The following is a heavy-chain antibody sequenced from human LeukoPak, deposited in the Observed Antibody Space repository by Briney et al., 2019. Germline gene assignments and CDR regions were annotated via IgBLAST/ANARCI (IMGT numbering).Heavy chain of an antibody. CDR2: IKSKTDGGTT. J-gene: IGHJ4*02. CDR1: GFTFSSYW. CDR3: TTDGGVYYDSSAEIDY. D-gene: IGHD3-22*01. Sequence: GGSLRLPCAASGFTFSSYWMSWVRQAPGKGLEWVGRIKSKTDGGTTDYAAPVKGRFTISRDDSKNTLYLQMNSLKTEDTAVYYCTTDGGVYYDSSAEIDYWGQGTLVTVSS. V-gene: IGHV3-15*01.